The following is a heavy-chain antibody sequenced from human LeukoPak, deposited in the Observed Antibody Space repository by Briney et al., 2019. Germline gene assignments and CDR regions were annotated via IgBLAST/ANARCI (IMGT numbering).Heavy chain of an antibody. J-gene: IGHJ6*03. CDR2: IYYSGST. Sequence: SETLSLTCTVSGGSISSYYWSWIRQPPGKGLEWIGYIYYSGSTNYNPSLKSRVTISVDTSKNQFSLKLSSVTAADTAVYYCARGPRGIAAAGLNYYYYYYMDVWGKGTTVTVSS. CDR1: GGSISSYY. D-gene: IGHD6-13*01. V-gene: IGHV4-59*01. CDR3: ARGPRGIAAAGLNYYYYYYMDV.